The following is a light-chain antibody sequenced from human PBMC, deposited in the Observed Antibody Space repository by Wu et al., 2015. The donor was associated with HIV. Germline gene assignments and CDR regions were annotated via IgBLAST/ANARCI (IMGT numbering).Light chain of an antibody. V-gene: IGKV1-8*01. CDR3: QQFYTTPRT. J-gene: IGKJ1*01. CDR1: QDIGDS. CDR2: STS. Sequence: AIRMTQSPASLSASTGDRITITCRASQDIGDSIGWYQQKPGKAPKLLLYSTSSLQNGVPSRFSGGGSGTLFTLTISCLQSEDVATYYCQQFYTTPRTFGQGTAVDIK.